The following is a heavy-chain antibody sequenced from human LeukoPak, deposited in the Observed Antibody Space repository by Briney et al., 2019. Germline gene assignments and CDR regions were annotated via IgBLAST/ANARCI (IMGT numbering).Heavy chain of an antibody. D-gene: IGHD3-22*01. V-gene: IGHV1-18*01. J-gene: IGHJ4*02. Sequence: ASVKVSCKASGGTFSSYAISWVRQAPGQGLEWMGWISAYNGNTNYAQKLQGRVTMTTDTSTSTAYMELRSLRSGDTAVYYCARDLVYYDSDWGQGTLVTVSS. CDR2: ISAYNGNT. CDR3: ARDLVYYDSD. CDR1: GGTFSSYA.